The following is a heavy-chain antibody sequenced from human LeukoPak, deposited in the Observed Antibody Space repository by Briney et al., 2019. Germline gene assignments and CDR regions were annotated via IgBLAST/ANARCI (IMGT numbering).Heavy chain of an antibody. CDR1: GGSISSYY. V-gene: IGHV4-59*01. J-gene: IGHJ6*03. Sequence: SETLSLTCTVSGGSISSYYWSWIRQPPGKGLEWGGYIYYSGSTNYNPSLKSRVTISVGKSKKQFSLKLRYVTAADTAVYYCARDKAYYYDSSGYPYYYMDVWGKGTTVTISS. CDR3: ARDKAYYYDSSGYPYYYMDV. CDR2: IYYSGST. D-gene: IGHD3-22*01.